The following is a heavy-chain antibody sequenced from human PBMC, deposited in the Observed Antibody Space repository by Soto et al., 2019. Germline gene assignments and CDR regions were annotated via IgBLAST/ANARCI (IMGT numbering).Heavy chain of an antibody. CDR2: IDPSDSYT. CDR1: GCALASFV. J-gene: IGHJ6*01. V-gene: IGHV5-10-1*01. D-gene: IGHD1-1*01. CDR3: ERIYCNSHNCESWLETWGQRPLVNLYYG. Sequence: GESLKSAFKVFGCALASFVVGFVLQMPGKGLEWMGRIDPSDSYTNYSPSFQGNVSISAEKSISTAYLQWSSLKASDTAIYHCERIYCNSHNCESWLETWGQRPLVNLYYG.